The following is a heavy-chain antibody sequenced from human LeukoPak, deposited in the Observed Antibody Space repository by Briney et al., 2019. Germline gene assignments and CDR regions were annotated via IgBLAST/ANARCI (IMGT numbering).Heavy chain of an antibody. CDR1: RGSISSDY. CDR3: ARVFHD. J-gene: IGHJ3*01. Sequence: SETLSLTCTVSRGSISSDYWSWIRQPAGKGLEWIGLIYTSGTTNYNPSLKSRVIMSLDTSKNQFSLKLNSVTAADTAVYYCARVFHDWGQGTMVTVSS. CDR2: IYTSGTT. V-gene: IGHV4-4*07.